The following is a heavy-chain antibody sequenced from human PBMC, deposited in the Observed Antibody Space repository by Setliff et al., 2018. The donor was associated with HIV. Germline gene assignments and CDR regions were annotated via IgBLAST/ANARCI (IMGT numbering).Heavy chain of an antibody. V-gene: IGHV1-2*06. J-gene: IGHJ4*02. D-gene: IGHD5-12*01. Sequence: AEVKVEGKASGYTFTGYYMHWVRQAPGQGLEWMGRINPNSGGTKYAQKFQGRVTMTRDTSISTAYMELSRLISDDTAVYYCARESRDIVATSPLDYWGQETLVTVSS. CDR3: ARESRDIVATSPLDY. CDR1: GYTFTGYY. CDR2: INPNSGGT.